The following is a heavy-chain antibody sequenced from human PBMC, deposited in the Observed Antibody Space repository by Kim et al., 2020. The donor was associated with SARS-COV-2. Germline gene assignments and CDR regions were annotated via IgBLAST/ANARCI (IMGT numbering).Heavy chain of an antibody. CDR3: ARLVPAARSGIRNAFDI. V-gene: IGHV3-21*01. CDR1: GFTFSSYS. Sequence: GGSLRLSCAASGFTFSSYSMNWVRQAPGKGLEWVSSISSSSSYIYYADSVKGRFTISRDNAKNSLYLQMNSLRAEDTAVYYCARLVPAARSGIRNAFDIWGQGTMVTVSS. CDR2: ISSSSSYI. J-gene: IGHJ3*02. D-gene: IGHD2-2*01.